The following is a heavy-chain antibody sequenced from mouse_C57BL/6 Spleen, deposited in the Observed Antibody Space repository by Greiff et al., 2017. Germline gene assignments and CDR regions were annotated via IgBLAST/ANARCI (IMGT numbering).Heavy chain of an antibody. Sequence: EVMLVESGTVLARPGASVKMSCKTSGYTFTSYWMHWVKQRPGQGLEWIGAIYPGNSDTSYNQKFKGKAKLTAVTSASTAYMELSSLTNEDSAVYYCTRGTTVVAPYFDYWGQGTTLTVSS. CDR2: IYPGNSDT. V-gene: IGHV1-5*01. CDR3: TRGTTVVAPYFDY. J-gene: IGHJ2*01. CDR1: GYTFTSYW. D-gene: IGHD1-1*01.